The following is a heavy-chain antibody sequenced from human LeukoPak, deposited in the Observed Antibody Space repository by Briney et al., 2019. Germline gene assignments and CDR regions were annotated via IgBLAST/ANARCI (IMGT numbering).Heavy chain of an antibody. CDR2: ISYDGSHK. Sequence: PGGSLRLSCAASGITFRSYGMHWVRQAPGKGLEWVAVISYDGSHKYYADSVKGRFSISRDNAKNSLYLQMNSLRAEDTAVYYCARDADWFNLDYWGQGTLVTVSS. CDR1: GITFRSYG. V-gene: IGHV3-30*03. J-gene: IGHJ4*02. CDR3: ARDADWFNLDY. D-gene: IGHD3/OR15-3a*01.